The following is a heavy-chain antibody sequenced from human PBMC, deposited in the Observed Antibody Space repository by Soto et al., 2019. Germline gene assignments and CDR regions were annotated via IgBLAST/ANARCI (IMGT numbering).Heavy chain of an antibody. CDR2: IYYSGST. J-gene: IGHJ6*02. Sequence: QVQLQESGPGLVKPSQTLSLTCTVSGGSISSGGYYWSWIRQHPGKGLEWIGYIYYSGSTYYNPSLKSRVTISVDTSKNQFSLKLSSVTAADTAVYYCARGYTIFGVAKYGMDVWGQGTTVTVSS. D-gene: IGHD3-3*01. CDR3: ARGYTIFGVAKYGMDV. V-gene: IGHV4-31*03. CDR1: GGSISSGGYY.